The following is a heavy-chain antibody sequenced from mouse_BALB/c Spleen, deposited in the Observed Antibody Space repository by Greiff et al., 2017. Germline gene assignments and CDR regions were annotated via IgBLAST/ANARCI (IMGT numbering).Heavy chain of an antibody. Sequence: VQGVESGPGLVAPSQSLSITCTVSGFSLTGYGVNWVRQPPGKGLEWLGMIWGDGSTDYNSALKSRLSISKDNSKSQVFLKMNSLQTDDTARYYCARGGIYYYGSSYEGYFDVWGAGTTVTVSS. CDR3: ARGGIYYYGSSYEGYFDV. D-gene: IGHD1-1*01. CDR2: IWGDGST. V-gene: IGHV2-6-7*01. CDR1: GFSLTGYG. J-gene: IGHJ1*01.